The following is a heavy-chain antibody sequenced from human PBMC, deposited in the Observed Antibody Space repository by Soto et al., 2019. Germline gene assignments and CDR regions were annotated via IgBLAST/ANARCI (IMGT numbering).Heavy chain of an antibody. Sequence: QVQLQESGPGLVKPSETLPLTCTVSGGSISGYYWSCIRQPAGKGLEWIGRIYISGSTNYNPSLKSRVTMSVDTSKIQFSLKLSSVTAADTAVYYSARDGPRGVAYWGQGTLVTVSS. CDR2: IYISGST. D-gene: IGHD3-10*01. CDR1: GGSISGYY. V-gene: IGHV4-4*07. CDR3: ARDGPRGVAY. J-gene: IGHJ4*02.